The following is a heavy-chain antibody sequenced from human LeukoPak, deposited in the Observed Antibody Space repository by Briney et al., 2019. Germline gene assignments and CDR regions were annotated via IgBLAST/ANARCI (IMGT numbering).Heavy chain of an antibody. D-gene: IGHD3-22*01. CDR1: GGSISSSSYY. CDR2: IYYSGST. V-gene: IGHV4-39*01. J-gene: IGHJ3*02. Sequence: SETLSLTCTVSGGSISSSSYYWGWIRQPPGKGLEWIGGIYYSGSTYYNPSLKSRVTISVNTSKNQFSLKLSSVTAADTAVYYCARHYDSSGYADAFDIWGQGTMVTVSS. CDR3: ARHYDSSGYADAFDI.